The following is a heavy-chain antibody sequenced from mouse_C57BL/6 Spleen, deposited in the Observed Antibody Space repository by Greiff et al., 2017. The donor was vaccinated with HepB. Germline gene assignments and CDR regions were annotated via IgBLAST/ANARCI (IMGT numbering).Heavy chain of an antibody. Sequence: EVQLQQSGPELVKPGASVKIPCKASGYTFTDYNMDWVKQSHGKSLEWIGDINPNNGGTIYNQKFKGKATLTVDKSSSTAYMELRSLTSEDTAVYYCARKGYYYGSSYTNWAMDYWGQGTSVTVSS. D-gene: IGHD1-1*01. CDR1: GYTFTDYN. V-gene: IGHV1-18*01. CDR2: INPNNGGT. CDR3: ARKGYYYGSSYTNWAMDY. J-gene: IGHJ4*01.